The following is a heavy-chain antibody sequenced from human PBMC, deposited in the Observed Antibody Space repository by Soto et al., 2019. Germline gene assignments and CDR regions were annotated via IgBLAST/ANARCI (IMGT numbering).Heavy chain of an antibody. CDR3: AKDMPTARPRVYYYYGMDV. V-gene: IGHV3-43*01. D-gene: IGHD6-6*01. J-gene: IGHJ6*02. CDR2: ISWDGGST. Sequence: GGSLGRAGVSSGVTFDDYTMHWFRQAPGKGLERVSLISWDGGSTYYADSVKGRFTISRDNSKNSLYLQMNSLRTEDTALYYCAKDMPTARPRVYYYYGMDVWGQGTTVTVSS. CDR1: GVTFDDYT.